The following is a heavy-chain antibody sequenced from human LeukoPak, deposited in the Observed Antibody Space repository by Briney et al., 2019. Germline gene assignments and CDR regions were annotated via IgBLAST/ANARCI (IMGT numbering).Heavy chain of an antibody. CDR1: GLTFNNYA. Sequence: GGSLRLSCAVSGLTFNNYAMGWVRQAPGKGLEWVSAISKSGDHTYYAASAKGRFTIYRDNSKNTQYLQTNSLRAEDTAVYYCATSWGPDTSAFRWGRDGMDVWGQGTTVIVS. D-gene: IGHD3-16*01. J-gene: IGHJ6*02. V-gene: IGHV3-23*01. CDR2: ISKSGDHT. CDR3: ATSWGPDTSAFRWGRDGMDV.